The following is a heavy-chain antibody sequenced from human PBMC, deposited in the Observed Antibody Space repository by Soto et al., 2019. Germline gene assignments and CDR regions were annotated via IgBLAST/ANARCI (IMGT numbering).Heavy chain of an antibody. CDR3: TRGEGEYRSSGGP. CDR1: VYSFASYC. J-gene: IGHJ5*02. CDR2: IHPGDSDT. V-gene: IGHV5-51*01. D-gene: IGHD6-6*01. Sequence: GWSLKISFQISVYSFASYCSGWVRQMPGKGLEWMAIIHPGDSDTRYSASFRGHVTISADKSTSRAYLQLSSLAAADSAIYYCTRGEGEYRSSGGPWGQG.